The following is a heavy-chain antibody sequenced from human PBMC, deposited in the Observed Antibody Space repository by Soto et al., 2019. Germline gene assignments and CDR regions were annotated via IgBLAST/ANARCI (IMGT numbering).Heavy chain of an antibody. CDR2: INPSSGFT. CDR3: ARDLHSSSWYRGWFDP. J-gene: IGHJ5*02. D-gene: IGHD6-13*01. V-gene: IGHV1-2*02. CDR1: GYTFTACY. Sequence: ASVKVSCKGSGYTFTACYMHWVRQAPGQGLEWMGWINPSSGFTNYAQNFQGRVTMTRDTSITTAYMELISLRSDDTAVYYCARDLHSSSWYRGWFDPWGQGTLVTVSS.